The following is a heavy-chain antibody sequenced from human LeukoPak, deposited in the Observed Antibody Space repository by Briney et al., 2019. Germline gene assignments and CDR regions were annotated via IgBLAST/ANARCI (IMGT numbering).Heavy chain of an antibody. J-gene: IGHJ5*02. CDR1: GGTFSSYA. CDR2: IIPILGIA. D-gene: IGHD2-2*01. V-gene: IGHV1-69*04. Sequence: WASVKVSCKASGGTFSSYAISWVRQAPGQGLEWMGRIIPILGIANYPQKFQGRVTITADRSTSTAYMELSSLRSEDTAVYYCARVGACSSTGCGNWFDLWGEGTLVTVSS. CDR3: ARVGACSSTGCGNWFDL.